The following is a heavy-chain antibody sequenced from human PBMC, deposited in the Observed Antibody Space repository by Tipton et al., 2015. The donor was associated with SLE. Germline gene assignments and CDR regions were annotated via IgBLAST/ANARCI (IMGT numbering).Heavy chain of an antibody. CDR3: ARDVDYGAPGSHAVDI. V-gene: IGHV3-30*03. J-gene: IGHJ3*02. CDR2: ISSQGSDK. Sequence: RSLRLSCAASEFTFSSHVMHWIRQAPGKRLEWLAVISSQGSDKYYAASVKGRLTISRDNSKNTLYLQMNSLRAEDTAVYYCARDVDYGAPGSHAVDIWGQGKMVTVSS. D-gene: IGHD4-17*01. CDR1: EFTFSSHV.